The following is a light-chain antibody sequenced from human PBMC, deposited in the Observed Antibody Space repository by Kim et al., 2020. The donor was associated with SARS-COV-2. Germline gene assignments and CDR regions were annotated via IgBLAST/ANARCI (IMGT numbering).Light chain of an antibody. J-gene: IGLJ2*01. CDR2: DID. V-gene: IGLV2-11*01. Sequence: GQSLPLSRPGTHSDVCSYNSVSWSQPYPGQAPKLIIYDIDKRPSGVPDRFSGSKSGSTASLTISGIQADDEADYYCCSYAGRYTFVFGGGTQLTVL. CDR1: HSDVCSYNS. CDR3: CSYAGRYTFV.